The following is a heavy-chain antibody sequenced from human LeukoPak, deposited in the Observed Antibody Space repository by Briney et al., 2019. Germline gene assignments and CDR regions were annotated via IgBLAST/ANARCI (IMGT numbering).Heavy chain of an antibody. V-gene: IGHV4-4*09. CDR3: ARAPPYYDFWSGPTLSFDY. D-gene: IGHD3-3*01. CDR2: IYTSGST. Sequence: PSETLPLTCTVSGGSISSYYWSWIRQPPGKGLEWIGYIYTSGSTNYNPSLKSRVTISVDTSKNQFSLKLSSVTAADTAVYYCARAPPYYDFWSGPTLSFDYWGQGTLVTVSS. J-gene: IGHJ4*02. CDR1: GGSISSYY.